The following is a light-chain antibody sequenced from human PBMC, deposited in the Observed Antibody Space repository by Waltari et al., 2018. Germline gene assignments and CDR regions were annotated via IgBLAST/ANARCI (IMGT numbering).Light chain of an antibody. CDR3: SSYTSSNTYV. Sequence: QSALTQPASVSGSPGQSIPIPCTGTSSDVGGSNYVSWYQQHPGKAPKPMIYDVSVRPSGVSNRFSGSKSGNTASLTISGLQAEDEADYYCSSYTSSNTYVFGTGTKVTVL. J-gene: IGLJ1*01. V-gene: IGLV2-14*03. CDR1: SSDVGGSNY. CDR2: DVS.